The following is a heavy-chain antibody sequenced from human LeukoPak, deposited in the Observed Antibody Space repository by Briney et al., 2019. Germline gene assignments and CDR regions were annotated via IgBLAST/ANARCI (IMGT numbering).Heavy chain of an antibody. CDR3: ARGGPAAGRFDY. CDR2: ISGSGGST. Sequence: PGGTLRLSCVASGFTFSSYVMSWVRQAPGKGLEWVSAISGSGGSTYYADSVKGRFTISRDNSKNTLYLQMNSLRAEDTAVYYCARGGPAAGRFDYWGQGTLVTVSS. J-gene: IGHJ4*02. CDR1: GFTFSSYV. D-gene: IGHD6-13*01. V-gene: IGHV3-23*01.